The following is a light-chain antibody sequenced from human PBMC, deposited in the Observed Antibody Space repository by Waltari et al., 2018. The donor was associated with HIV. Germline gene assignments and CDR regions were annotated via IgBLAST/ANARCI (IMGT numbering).Light chain of an antibody. CDR1: SGHRSYI. V-gene: IGLV4-60*03. J-gene: IGLJ3*02. CDR2: LEGSGSY. CDR3: ETWDGNTWV. Sequence: QPVLTQSSSASASLGSSVKLTCTLSSGHRSYIIAWHQQQPGKAPRYLMKLEGSGSYNKVSGVPDRFSGSSSGADRYLTISDVQSEDEADYYCETWDGNTWVFGGGTKLTVL.